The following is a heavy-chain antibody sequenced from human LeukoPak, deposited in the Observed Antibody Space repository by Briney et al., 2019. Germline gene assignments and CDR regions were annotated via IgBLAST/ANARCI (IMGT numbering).Heavy chain of an antibody. J-gene: IGHJ6*02. Sequence: AASVTVSCKASGYIFTGYYIHWVRQAPGQGLEWMGRINPNSGGTDYAQKFQGRVTMTRDTSITTAYMDLTKLRSDDTAVYYCARDSSEGVRFLEWLAIDGMDVWGQGTTVIVSS. CDR3: ARDSSEGVRFLEWLAIDGMDV. V-gene: IGHV1-2*06. CDR1: GYIFTGYY. D-gene: IGHD3-3*01. CDR2: INPNSGGT.